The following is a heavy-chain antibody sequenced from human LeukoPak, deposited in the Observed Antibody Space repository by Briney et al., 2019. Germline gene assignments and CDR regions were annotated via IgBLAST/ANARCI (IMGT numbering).Heavy chain of an antibody. CDR2: IYHNGST. Sequence: SETLSLTCAVSGYSISSGYYWGWIRQPPRKGLEWIGSIYHNGSTNYNPSLKSRVTISVDTSKNQFSLKLSSVTAADTAVYYCARGGSTLEYFQHWGQGTLVTVSS. CDR3: ARGGSTLEYFQH. V-gene: IGHV4-38-2*01. J-gene: IGHJ1*01. CDR1: GYSISSGYY. D-gene: IGHD3-10*01.